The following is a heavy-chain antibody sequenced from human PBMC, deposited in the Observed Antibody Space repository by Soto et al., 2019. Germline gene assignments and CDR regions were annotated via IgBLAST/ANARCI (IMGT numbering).Heavy chain of an antibody. CDR3: ATDSPGLPRSGWSVFSG. CDR1: GGTFNSYA. D-gene: IGHD6-19*01. J-gene: IGHJ4*02. Sequence: GASVKVSCKTSGGTFNSYAISWVRQAPGQGLEWMGGVIPIFGTSNYARKFQGRVTITADASTSTAYMALSSLRSDDTAVYYCATDSPGLPRSGWSVFSGWGQGTLVTVS. V-gene: IGHV1-69*13. CDR2: VIPIFGTS.